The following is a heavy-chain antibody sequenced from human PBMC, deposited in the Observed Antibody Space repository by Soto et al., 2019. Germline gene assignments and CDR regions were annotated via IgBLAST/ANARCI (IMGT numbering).Heavy chain of an antibody. CDR1: GFTFSDYY. V-gene: IGHV3-11*06. Sequence: GGSLRLSCAASGFTFSDYYMSWIRQAPGKGLEWVSYISSSSGYTNYADSVKGRFTISRDNAKNSLYLQMNSLRAEDTAVYYCARVPRSPGIAAAGLDYWGQGTLVTVSS. D-gene: IGHD6-13*01. CDR2: ISSSSGYT. CDR3: ARVPRSPGIAAAGLDY. J-gene: IGHJ4*02.